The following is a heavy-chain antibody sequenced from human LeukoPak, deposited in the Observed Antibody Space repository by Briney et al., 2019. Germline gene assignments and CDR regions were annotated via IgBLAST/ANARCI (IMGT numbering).Heavy chain of an antibody. CDR2: ISAYNGNT. CDR1: GYTFTSYG. D-gene: IGHD3-22*01. J-gene: IGHJ5*02. Sequence: ASVKVSCKASGYTFTSYGISWVRQAPGQGLEWMGWISAYNGNTNYAQKFQGRVTMTRDTSISTAYMELSRLRSDDTAVYYCARVAPPWTRSGYYSGFDPWGQGTLVTVSS. V-gene: IGHV1-18*01. CDR3: ARVAPPWTRSGYYSGFDP.